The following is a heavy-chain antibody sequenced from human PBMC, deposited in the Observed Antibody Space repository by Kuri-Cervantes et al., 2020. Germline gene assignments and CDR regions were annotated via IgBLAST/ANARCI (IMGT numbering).Heavy chain of an antibody. D-gene: IGHD1-26*01. Sequence: GGSLRLSCAASGFTFSTYWMSWVRQAPGKGLEWVSGISWNSGSIGYADSVTGRFTISRDNAKNSLFLQMNSLRAEDTALYYCARVVPTEDAFDIWGQGTMVTVSS. V-gene: IGHV3-20*04. J-gene: IGHJ3*02. CDR1: GFTFSTYW. CDR2: ISWNSGSI. CDR3: ARVVPTEDAFDI.